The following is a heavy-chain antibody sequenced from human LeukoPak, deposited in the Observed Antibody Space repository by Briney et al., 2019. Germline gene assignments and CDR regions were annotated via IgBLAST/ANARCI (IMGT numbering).Heavy chain of an antibody. V-gene: IGHV3-30*02. CDR2: IRYDGSNK. J-gene: IGHJ6*03. CDR1: GFTFSSYA. D-gene: IGHD3-10*01. Sequence: PGGSLRLSCAASGFTFSSYAMSWVRQAPGKGLEWVAFIRYDGSNKYYADSVKGRFTISRDNSKNTLYLQMNSLRAEDTAVYYCAKSPFIWFGEIKHYYYYMDVWGKGTTVTISS. CDR3: AKSPFIWFGEIKHYYYYMDV.